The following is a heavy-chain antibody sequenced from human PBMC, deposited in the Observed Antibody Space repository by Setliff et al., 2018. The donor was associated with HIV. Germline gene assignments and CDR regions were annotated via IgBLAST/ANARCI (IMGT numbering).Heavy chain of an antibody. D-gene: IGHD3-22*01. CDR3: VSGYYDSSGYYGYYYMDV. V-gene: IGHV4-39*07. CDR2: IYYSGST. Sequence: LSLTCTVSGGSISSSSNYWGWIRQAPGKGLEWIGNIYYSGSTYYNPSLKSRVTISVDTSKNQFSLKLSSVTAADTAVYYCVSGYYDSSGYYGYYYMDVWGKGTTVTVSS. CDR1: GGSISSSSNY. J-gene: IGHJ6*03.